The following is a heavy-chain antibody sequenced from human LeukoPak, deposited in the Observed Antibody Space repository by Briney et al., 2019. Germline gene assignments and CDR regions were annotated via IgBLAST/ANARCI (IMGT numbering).Heavy chain of an antibody. Sequence: GRSLRLSCVASGFTFSNYWMNWVRQAPGKGLEWVANIKEDGSEKYYVDSVKGRFTISRDNAKNSLYLQMSSLRDEDTAVYYCARGRRDTQYQVFDYWGQGTLVTVSS. V-gene: IGHV3-7*01. D-gene: IGHD2-2*01. CDR1: GFTFSNYW. CDR3: ARGRRDTQYQVFDY. CDR2: IKEDGSEK. J-gene: IGHJ4*02.